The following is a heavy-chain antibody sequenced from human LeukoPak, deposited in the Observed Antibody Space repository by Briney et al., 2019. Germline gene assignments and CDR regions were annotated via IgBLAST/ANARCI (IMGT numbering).Heavy chain of an antibody. J-gene: IGHJ4*02. Sequence: VKVSCKGSGYTFTGYYMHWVRQAPGQGLEWMGWFNPNSGGTNYAQKFQGRVTMTRDTSISTAYMELSRLRSDDTAVYYCARDLRWELLGGTGFDYWGQGTLVTVSS. CDR2: FNPNSGGT. CDR1: GYTFTGYY. CDR3: ARDLRWELLGGTGFDY. D-gene: IGHD1-26*01. V-gene: IGHV1-2*02.